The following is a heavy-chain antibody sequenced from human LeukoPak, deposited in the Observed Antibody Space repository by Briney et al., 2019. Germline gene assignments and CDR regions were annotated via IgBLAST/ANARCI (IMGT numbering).Heavy chain of an antibody. D-gene: IGHD3-22*01. CDR1: GFIFSYYS. J-gene: IGHJ3*02. CDR3: PGGRSGYYYFGAFDI. V-gene: IGHV3-21*01. CDR2: FSSSSSHI. Sequence: KPGGSLRLSCAASGFIFSYYSMNWVRQAPGKGLQWASSFSSSSSHIYYADSVKGRFTISRDNAKNSLYLQMNSLRAEDKAVYYCPGGRSGYYYFGAFDIWGQGTMVTVSS.